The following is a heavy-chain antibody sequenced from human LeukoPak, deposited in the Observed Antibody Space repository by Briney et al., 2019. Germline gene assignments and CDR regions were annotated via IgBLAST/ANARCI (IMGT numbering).Heavy chain of an antibody. V-gene: IGHV3-21*01. J-gene: IGHJ4*02. D-gene: IGHD2-15*01. CDR2: ISSGSSYI. CDR3: AKASRYCSGNSCYSHYFDY. CDR1: GFTFSTYT. Sequence: GGSLRLSCVASGFTFSTYTMNWVRQAPGKGLEWVSSISSGSSYIYYADSVKGRFIISRDNAKNSLYLQMNSLRAEGTAVYYCAKASRYCSGNSCYSHYFDYWGQGTLVTVSS.